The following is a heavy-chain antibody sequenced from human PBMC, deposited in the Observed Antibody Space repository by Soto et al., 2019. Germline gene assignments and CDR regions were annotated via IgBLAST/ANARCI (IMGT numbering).Heavy chain of an antibody. CDR2: ISDGGST. D-gene: IGHD1-26*01. Sequence: SETLSLTCNVSGASIYTYYWNWIRQSPGKGLEWIGYISDGGSTNYNPSLASRVTISLDTSKKQVSLQLSSVTAADTAVYYCARGIGATHFHYWGQGTLVTVPS. J-gene: IGHJ4*02. CDR1: GASIYTYY. V-gene: IGHV4-59*12. CDR3: ARGIGATHFHY.